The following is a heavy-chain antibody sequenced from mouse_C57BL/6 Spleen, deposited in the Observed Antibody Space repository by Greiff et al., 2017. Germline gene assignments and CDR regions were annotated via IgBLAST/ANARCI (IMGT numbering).Heavy chain of an antibody. V-gene: IGHV1-54*01. Sequence: VQLQQSGAELVRPGTSVKVSCKASGYAFTNYLIEWVKQRPGQGLEWIGVINPGSGGTNYNEKFKGKATLTADKSSSTAYMQLSSLTSEDSAVYFCARRGVYYGSRDPFAYWGQGTLVTVSA. J-gene: IGHJ3*01. CDR2: INPGSGGT. CDR1: GYAFTNYL. CDR3: ARRGVYYGSRDPFAY. D-gene: IGHD1-1*01.